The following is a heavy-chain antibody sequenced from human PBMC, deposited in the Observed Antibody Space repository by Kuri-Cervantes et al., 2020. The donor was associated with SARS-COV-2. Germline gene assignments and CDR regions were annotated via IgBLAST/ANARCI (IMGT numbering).Heavy chain of an antibody. Sequence: GESLKIPCAASGFTFSNAWMSWVRQAPGKGLEWVGRIKSKTDGRTTDSAAPVKGRFTLSRDDSKNTLYLQMHSLKTEDTAVYYCTTSITGTPFDYWGQGTMVTVSS. J-gene: IGHJ4*02. V-gene: IGHV3-15*01. CDR3: TTSITGTPFDY. D-gene: IGHD1-20*01. CDR2: IKSKTDGRTT. CDR1: GFTFSNAW.